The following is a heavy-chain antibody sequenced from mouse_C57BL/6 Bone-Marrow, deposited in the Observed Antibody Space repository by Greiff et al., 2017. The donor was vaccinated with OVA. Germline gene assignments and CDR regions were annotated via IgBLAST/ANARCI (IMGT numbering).Heavy chain of an antibody. CDR1: GFTFSDYY. V-gene: IGHV5-16*01. J-gene: IGHJ4*01. CDR2: INYDGSST. CDR3: AREDYYGLCYAMDY. Sequence: EVQLVESEGGLVQPGRSMKLSCTASGFTFSDYYMAWVRQVPEKGLEWVANINYDGSSTYYLDSLKSRFIISRDNAKNIRYLQMSSLKSEDTATYYCAREDYYGLCYAMDYWGQGNAVTVSS. D-gene: IGHD1-1*01.